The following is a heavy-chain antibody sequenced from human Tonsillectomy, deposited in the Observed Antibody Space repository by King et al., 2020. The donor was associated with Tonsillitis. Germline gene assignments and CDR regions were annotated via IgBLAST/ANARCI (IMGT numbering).Heavy chain of an antibody. D-gene: IGHD5-18*01. CDR3: AKDRLGGTAMDAYFDY. J-gene: IGHJ4*02. Sequence: VQLVESGGGVVQPGRSLRLSCAASGFTFSSYGMHWVRQAPGKGLEWVAVISYDGSNKYYADSVKGRFTISRDNSKNTLYLQMNSLRAEDTAVYYCAKDRLGGTAMDAYFDYWGQGTLVTVSS. CDR1: GFTFSSYG. CDR2: ISYDGSNK. V-gene: IGHV3-30*18.